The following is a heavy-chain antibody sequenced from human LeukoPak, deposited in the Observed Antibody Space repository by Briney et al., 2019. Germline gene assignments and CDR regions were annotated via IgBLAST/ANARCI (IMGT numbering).Heavy chain of an antibody. Sequence: SVKVSCKASGGTFSSYTISWVRQAPGQGLEWMGRIIPILGIANYAQKFQGRVTITADKSTSTAYMELSSLRSEDTAVYYCARGSIAARRDWFDPWGQGTMVTVSS. CDR3: ARGSIAARRDWFDP. J-gene: IGHJ5*02. V-gene: IGHV1-69*02. D-gene: IGHD6-6*01. CDR2: IIPILGIA. CDR1: GGTFSSYT.